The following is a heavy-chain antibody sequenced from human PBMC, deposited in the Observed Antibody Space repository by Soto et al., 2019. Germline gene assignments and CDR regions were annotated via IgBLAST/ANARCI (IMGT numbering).Heavy chain of an antibody. V-gene: IGHV4-30-4*01. J-gene: IGHJ6*02. Sequence: QVQLQESGPGLVKPSQTLSLTCTVSGGSISSGDYYWSWIRQPPGKGLEWIGNNYYSGSTYYNPSLKSRVTTAVDTSNNQFSLKLSSVTAADTAVYYCARDGAITRTTFDYYYGMDVWGQGTTVTVSS. CDR2: NYYSGST. CDR1: GGSISSGDYY. D-gene: IGHD1-7*01. CDR3: ARDGAITRTTFDYYYGMDV.